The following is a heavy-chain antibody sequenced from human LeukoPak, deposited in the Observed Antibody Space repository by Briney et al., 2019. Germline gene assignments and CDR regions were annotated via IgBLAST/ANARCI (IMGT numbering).Heavy chain of an antibody. Sequence: GGSLRLSCAASGFTFSSYAMSWVRQAPGKGLEWVSSFSGSDFSTYYADSVKGRFTISRDNSKNTLYLQMNSLRAEDTAVYYCAKSPPLESVTTAGVWYFQHWGQGTLVTVSS. D-gene: IGHD4-17*01. J-gene: IGHJ1*01. CDR2: FSGSDFST. CDR1: GFTFSSYA. V-gene: IGHV3-23*01. CDR3: AKSPPLESVTTAGVWYFQH.